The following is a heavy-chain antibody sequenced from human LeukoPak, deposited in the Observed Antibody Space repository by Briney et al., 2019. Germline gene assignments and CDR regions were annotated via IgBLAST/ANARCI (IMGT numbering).Heavy chain of an antibody. J-gene: IGHJ6*03. CDR2: IIPIFGTA. CDR1: AGTFTIYA. CDR3: ARGSYIYGSGRSNYYYYMDV. D-gene: IGHD3-10*01. Sequence: SSGTLCFTSAAGTFTIYAINWIRQAPGQGLEWMGGIIPIFGTANYAQKFQGRVTITTDESTSTAYMELSSLRSEDTAVYYCARGSYIYGSGRSNYYYYMDVWGKGTTVTVSS. V-gene: IGHV1-69*05.